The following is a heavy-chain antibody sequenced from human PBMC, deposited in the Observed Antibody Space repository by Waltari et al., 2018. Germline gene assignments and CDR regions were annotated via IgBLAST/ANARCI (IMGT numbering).Heavy chain of an antibody. D-gene: IGHD5-12*01. CDR2: ISSSSSYI. V-gene: IGHV3-21*01. CDR1: GFTFSTYS. Sequence: EVQLVESGGGLVKPGGSLRLSCAASGFTFSTYSLNWVRQAPGKGLEWVSSISSSSSYIYYADSVKGRFTISRDNAKNSLYLQMNSLRAEDTAVYYCARGSRDGYNSGDYWGQGTLVTVSS. J-gene: IGHJ4*02. CDR3: ARGSRDGYNSGDY.